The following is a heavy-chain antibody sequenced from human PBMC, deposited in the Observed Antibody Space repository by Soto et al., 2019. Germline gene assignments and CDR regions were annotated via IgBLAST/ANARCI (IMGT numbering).Heavy chain of an antibody. V-gene: IGHV3-30*18. J-gene: IGHJ4*02. CDR3: AKEENYYFDY. CDR1: GFTFSSYG. CDR2: ISYDGSNK. Sequence: PGGSLRLSCAASGFTFSSYGMHWVRQAPGKGLEWVAVISYDGSNKYYADSVKGRFTTSRDNSKNTLYLQMNSLRAEDTAVYYCAKEENYYFDYWGQGTLVTVSS.